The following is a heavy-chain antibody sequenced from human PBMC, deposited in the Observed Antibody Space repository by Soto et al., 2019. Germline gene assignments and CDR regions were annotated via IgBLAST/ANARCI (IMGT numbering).Heavy chain of an antibody. Sequence: PSETLSLTCTVSGGSISSSSYYWGCIRQPPGKGLEWIGSLYYSGSTYYNPSLRSRVTLYGDTSKNQFSLKLNSVTAADTPVYFCASGNFYNYFAMDVWGQGTTVTVSS. CDR2: LYYSGST. J-gene: IGHJ6*02. V-gene: IGHV4-39*01. D-gene: IGHD1-7*01. CDR3: ASGNFYNYFAMDV. CDR1: GGSISSSSYY.